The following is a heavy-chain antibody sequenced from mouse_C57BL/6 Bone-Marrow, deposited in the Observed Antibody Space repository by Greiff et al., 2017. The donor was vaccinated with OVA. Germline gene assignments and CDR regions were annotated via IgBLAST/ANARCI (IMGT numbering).Heavy chain of an antibody. CDR2: IRSKSNNYAT. J-gene: IGHJ3*01. CDR3: VRQACAY. CDR1: GFSFNTYA. V-gene: IGHV10-1*01. Sequence: GGGLVQPKGSLKLSCAASGFSFNTYAMNWVRQAPGKGLEWVARIRSKSNNYATYYADSVKDRFTISRDDSDSMRYLQMNNLKTEDTAMYYCVRQACAYWGQGTLVTVSA.